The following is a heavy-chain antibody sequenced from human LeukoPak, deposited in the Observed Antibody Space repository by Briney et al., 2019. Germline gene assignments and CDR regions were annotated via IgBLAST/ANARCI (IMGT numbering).Heavy chain of an antibody. Sequence: PGGSLRLSCTVSGFTVSSNSMSWVRQAPGKGLEWVSFIYSDNTHYSDSVKGRFTISRDNSKNTLHLQMNSLRAEDTAVYYCAKDRDVWGSLLDYWGQGTLVTVSS. V-gene: IGHV3-53*01. CDR1: GFTVSSNS. CDR2: IYSDNT. CDR3: AKDRDVWGSLLDY. D-gene: IGHD3-16*01. J-gene: IGHJ4*02.